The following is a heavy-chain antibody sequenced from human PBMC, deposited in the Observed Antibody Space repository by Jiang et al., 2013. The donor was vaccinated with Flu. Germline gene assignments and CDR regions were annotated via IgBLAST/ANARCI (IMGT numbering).Heavy chain of an antibody. Sequence: VMSGAEVKKPGASVKVSCKASGYTFTGYYMHWVRQAPGQGLEWMGWINPNSGGTNYAQKFQGRVTMTRDTSISTAYMELSRLRSDDTAVYYCAREDPPFEYSSSPGAFDIWGQGTMVTVSS. D-gene: IGHD6-6*01. J-gene: IGHJ3*02. CDR3: AREDPPFEYSSSPGAFDI. CDR2: INPNSGGT. CDR1: GYTFTGYY. V-gene: IGHV1-2*02.